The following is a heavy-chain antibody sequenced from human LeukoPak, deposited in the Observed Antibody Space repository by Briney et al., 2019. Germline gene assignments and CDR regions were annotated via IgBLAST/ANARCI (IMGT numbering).Heavy chain of an antibody. V-gene: IGHV1-2*02. Sequence: ASVKVSCKASGYTFTGYYIHWVRQAPGQGLEWMGWINPNSGGTNDAQKFQGRVTMTTDTSISTAYMELSRLRSDDTAVYYCARSHFDWLLSLDYWGHGTLVTVSS. CDR2: INPNSGGT. J-gene: IGHJ4*01. CDR3: ARSHFDWLLSLDY. D-gene: IGHD3-9*01. CDR1: GYTFTGYY.